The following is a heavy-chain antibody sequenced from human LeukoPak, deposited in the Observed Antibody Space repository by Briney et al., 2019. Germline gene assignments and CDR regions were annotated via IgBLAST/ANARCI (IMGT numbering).Heavy chain of an antibody. Sequence: SVKVSCKASGGTFISYAISWVRQAPGQGLEWMGRIIPILGIANYAQKFQGRVTITADKSTSTAYMELSSLRCEDTAVYYCGRGGYCSSTSCYLGNPFDLWGQGTLVTVSS. V-gene: IGHV1-69*04. D-gene: IGHD2-2*01. CDR2: IIPILGIA. J-gene: IGHJ5*02. CDR3: GRGGYCSSTSCYLGNPFDL. CDR1: GGTFISYA.